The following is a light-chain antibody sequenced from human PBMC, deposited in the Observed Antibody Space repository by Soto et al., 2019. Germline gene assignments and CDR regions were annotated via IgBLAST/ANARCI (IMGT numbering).Light chain of an antibody. J-gene: IGKJ5*01. V-gene: IGKV3-15*01. Sequence: EIVLTQSPGTLSLSPVERATLSCRASQSVSSFLVWYQQKPGQAPRLLIYDAVNRAAGVPARFSGSGSGTEFTLTITSLQSEDIALYYCQQYNNWPPITFGQGTRLEIK. CDR1: QSVSSF. CDR3: QQYNNWPPIT. CDR2: DAV.